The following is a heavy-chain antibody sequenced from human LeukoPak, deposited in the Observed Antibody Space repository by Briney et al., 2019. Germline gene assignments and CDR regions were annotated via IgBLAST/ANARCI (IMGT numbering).Heavy chain of an antibody. D-gene: IGHD5-18*01. J-gene: IGHJ6*03. CDR3: ARGCGSYGYFSPYYYYYMDV. CDR1: GGSISSSSYY. Sequence: SETLSLTCTVSGGSISSSSYYWGWIRQPPGKGLEWIGSIYYSGSTYYNPSLKSRVTISVDTSKNQFSLKLSSVTAADTAVYYCARGCGSYGYFSPYYYYYMDVWAKGPRSPSP. CDR2: IYYSGST. V-gene: IGHV4-39*07.